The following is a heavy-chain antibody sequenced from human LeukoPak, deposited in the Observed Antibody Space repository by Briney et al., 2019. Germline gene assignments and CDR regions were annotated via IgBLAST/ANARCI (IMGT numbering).Heavy chain of an antibody. V-gene: IGHV4-59*01. CDR2: IYYSGST. Sequence: SETLSLTCTVSGGSISSYYWSWIRQPPGKGLEWIGYIYYSGSTNYNPSLKSRVTISVDTSENQFSLKLSSVTAADTAVYYCARAEIIGEFDYWGQGTLVTVSS. CDR1: GGSISSYY. CDR3: ARAEIIGEFDY. J-gene: IGHJ4*02. D-gene: IGHD7-27*01.